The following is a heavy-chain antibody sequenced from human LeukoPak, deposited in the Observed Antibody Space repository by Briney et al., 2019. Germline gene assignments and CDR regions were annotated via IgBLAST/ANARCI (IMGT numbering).Heavy chain of an antibody. CDR3: ATFYGSGKGGAFDI. V-gene: IGHV3-74*01. J-gene: IGHJ3*02. D-gene: IGHD3-10*01. Sequence: PGGSLRLSCAASGFTFSSYWMHWVRQAPGKGLMWVSRIDYDGINTNYADSVKGRFTISRDNSKNTLSLQMNSLRAEDTAVYYCATFYGSGKGGAFDIWGQGTMVTVSS. CDR1: GFTFSSYW. CDR2: IDYDGINT.